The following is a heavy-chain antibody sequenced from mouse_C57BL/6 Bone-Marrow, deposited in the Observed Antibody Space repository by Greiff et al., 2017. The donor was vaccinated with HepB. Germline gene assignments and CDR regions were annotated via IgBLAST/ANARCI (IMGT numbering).Heavy chain of an antibody. D-gene: IGHD2-5*01. V-gene: IGHV1-81*01. CDR3: ARYAGEIYYNNYVDYAMDY. J-gene: IGHJ4*01. CDR1: GYTFTSYG. Sequence: VQLQQSGAELARPGASVKLSCKASGYTFTSYGISWVKQRTGQGLEWIGEIYPRSGNTYYNEKFKGKATLTADKSSSTAYIELRSLTSEDSAVYFCARYAGEIYYNNYVDYAMDYWGQGTSVTVSS. CDR2: IYPRSGNT.